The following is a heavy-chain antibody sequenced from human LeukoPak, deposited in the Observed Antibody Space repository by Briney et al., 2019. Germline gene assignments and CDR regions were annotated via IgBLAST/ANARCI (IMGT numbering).Heavy chain of an antibody. J-gene: IGHJ4*02. Sequence: GASVKVSCKASGYTFTDYYMHWVRQAPGQGLEWMGWINPNSGDTNYAQKFQGRVTMTRNTSISTAYMELSSLRSEDTAVYYCAREDSSSQNGYWGQGTLVTVSS. V-gene: IGHV1-2*02. CDR2: INPNSGDT. CDR3: AREDSSSQNGY. CDR1: GYTFTDYY. D-gene: IGHD6-13*01.